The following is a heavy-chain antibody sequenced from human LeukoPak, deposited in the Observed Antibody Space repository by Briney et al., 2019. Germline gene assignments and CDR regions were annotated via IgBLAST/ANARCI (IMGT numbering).Heavy chain of an antibody. CDR3: ARDLGLAFDI. Sequence: GGTLRLSCAAYGFTFSSFGMSWVRQAPGKGLEWVSAISGSGGSTYYADSVKGRFTISRDNSKNTLYLQMNGLRAEDTAVYYCARDLGLAFDIWGQGTMVTVSS. CDR1: GFTFSSFG. V-gene: IGHV3-23*01. CDR2: ISGSGGST. J-gene: IGHJ3*02.